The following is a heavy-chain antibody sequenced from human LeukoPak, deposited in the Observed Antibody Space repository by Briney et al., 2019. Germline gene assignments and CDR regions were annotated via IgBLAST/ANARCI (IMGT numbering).Heavy chain of an antibody. V-gene: IGHV3-66*01. J-gene: IGHJ5*02. CDR3: AKDMGIDP. D-gene: IGHD2-15*01. CDR1: GFSVSNNY. CDR2: IYTSGTT. Sequence: GGSLRLSCAASGFSVSNNYVNWVRQAPGKGLEWVAVIYTSGTTKAADSVKGRLTISRDNSKNTVFLQMNGLRPEDTAVYYCAKDMGIDPWGQGTLVTVFS.